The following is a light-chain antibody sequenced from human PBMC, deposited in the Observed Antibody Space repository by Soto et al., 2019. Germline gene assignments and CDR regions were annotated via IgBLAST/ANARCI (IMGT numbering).Light chain of an antibody. Sequence: SSELTQPPSVSVSPGQTASITCSGDKLGDKYACWYQQKPGQSPVVVIYQNNKRPSGIPERFSGSNSGNTATLTISGTQAMDEADYYCQAWGSSTLVFGGGTKVTVL. J-gene: IGLJ2*01. CDR3: QAWGSSTLV. V-gene: IGLV3-1*01. CDR1: KLGDKY. CDR2: QNN.